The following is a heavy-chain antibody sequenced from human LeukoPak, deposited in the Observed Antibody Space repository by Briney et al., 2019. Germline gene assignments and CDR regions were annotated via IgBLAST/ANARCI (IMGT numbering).Heavy chain of an antibody. V-gene: IGHV4-59*12. Sequence: SETLSLTCTVSGGSISSYYWSWIRQPPGKGLEWIGYIYYSGSTNYNSSLKSRVTISVDTSKNQFSLKLSSVTAADTAVYYCARVSVDTAMVSGYYYGMDVWGQGTTVTVSS. CDR3: ARVSVDTAMVSGYYYGMDV. J-gene: IGHJ6*02. CDR2: IYYSGST. CDR1: GGSISSYY. D-gene: IGHD5-18*01.